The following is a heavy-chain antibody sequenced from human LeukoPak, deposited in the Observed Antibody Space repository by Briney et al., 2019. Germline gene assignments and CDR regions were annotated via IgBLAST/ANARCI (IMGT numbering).Heavy chain of an antibody. CDR1: GFTFSSYA. CDR2: ISYDGSNK. J-gene: IGHJ4*02. D-gene: IGHD3-22*01. Sequence: GGSLRLSCAASGFTFSSYAMHWVRQAPDKGLEWVAVISYDGSNKYYADSVKGRFTISRDNSKNTLYLQMNSLRAEDTAVYYCAREWRYYYDSSGIDYWGQGTLVTVSS. CDR3: AREWRYYYDSSGIDY. V-gene: IGHV3-30-3*01.